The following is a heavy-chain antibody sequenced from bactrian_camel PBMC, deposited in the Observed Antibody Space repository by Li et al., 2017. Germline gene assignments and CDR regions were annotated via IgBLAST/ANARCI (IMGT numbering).Heavy chain of an antibody. CDR2: IFGADGST. Sequence: HVQLVESGGGSVQAGGSLRLSCVASGYSGNYMAWFRQAPGKEREGVAAIFGADGSTNYADFVKGRFTVSQDDAKNTLYLQMNDLESEDTAMYYCAAGPTGSEYLPPLRAYRYGYWGQGTQVTVS. D-gene: IGHD1*01. CDR3: AAGPTGSEYLPPLRAYRYGY. V-gene: IGHV3S54*01. CDR1: GYSGNY. J-gene: IGHJ4*01.